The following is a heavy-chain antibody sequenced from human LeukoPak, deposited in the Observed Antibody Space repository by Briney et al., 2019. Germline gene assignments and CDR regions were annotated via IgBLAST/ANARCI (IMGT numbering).Heavy chain of an antibody. Sequence: GGSLRLSCAASGFTFSTYAMSWVRQAPGKGLECVSGISGRGGSTYYADSVKGRFTISRDNSKTTLFLQMNSLRAEDTAVYYCAKAPYYYGSESSETYFDYWGQGTLVTVSS. V-gene: IGHV3-23*01. J-gene: IGHJ4*02. CDR1: GFTFSTYA. D-gene: IGHD3-10*01. CDR3: AKAPYYYGSESSETYFDY. CDR2: ISGRGGST.